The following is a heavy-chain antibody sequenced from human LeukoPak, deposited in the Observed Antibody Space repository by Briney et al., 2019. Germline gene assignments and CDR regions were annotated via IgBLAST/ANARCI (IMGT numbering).Heavy chain of an antibody. V-gene: IGHV3-7*01. D-gene: IGHD6-13*01. Sequence: GGSLRLSCAASGFTFSSYWMSWVRQAPGKGLEWVANIKQDGSEKYYVDSVKGRFTISRDNAKNSLYLQMNSLRAEDTAVYYCAKDERSSSWELGRNRNYWGQGTLVTVSS. J-gene: IGHJ4*02. CDR1: GFTFSSYW. CDR3: AKDERSSSWELGRNRNY. CDR2: IKQDGSEK.